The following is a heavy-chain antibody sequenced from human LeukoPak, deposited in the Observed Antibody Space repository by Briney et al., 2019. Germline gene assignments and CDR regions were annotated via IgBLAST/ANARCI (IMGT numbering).Heavy chain of an antibody. CDR2: ISNDGGGT. V-gene: IGHV3-23*01. D-gene: IGHD3-22*01. CDR3: AKGSSGYFVDL. Sequence: GGSLRLSCAASGFIFNNYGLIWVRQAPGKGLEWVSAISNDGGGTDYADFVKGRFTISRDNSKNTLFLQMNSLRAEDTALYYCAKGSSGYFVDLWGQGTLVTVSS. CDR1: GFIFNNYG. J-gene: IGHJ5*02.